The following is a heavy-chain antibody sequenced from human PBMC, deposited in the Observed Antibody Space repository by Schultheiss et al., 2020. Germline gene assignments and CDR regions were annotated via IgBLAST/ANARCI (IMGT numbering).Heavy chain of an antibody. J-gene: IGHJ4*02. CDR3: ARVIAVAGNVDY. Sequence: WGSLRLSCAASGFTVSSNYMSWVRQAPGKGLEWVSVIYSGGSTYYADSVKGRFTISRDNSTNTLYLQMNSLRAEDTAVYYCARVIAVAGNVDYWGQGTLVTVSS. CDR1: GFTVSSNY. V-gene: IGHV3-53*01. CDR2: IYSGGST. D-gene: IGHD6-19*01.